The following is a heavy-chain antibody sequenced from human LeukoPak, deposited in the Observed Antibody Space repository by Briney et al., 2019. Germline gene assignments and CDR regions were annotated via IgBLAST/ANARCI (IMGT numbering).Heavy chain of an antibody. D-gene: IGHD4-11*01. CDR1: GFTFTSSA. J-gene: IGHJ6*02. V-gene: IGHV1-58*01. Sequence: SVKVSCKASGFTFTSSAVQWVRQARGQRLEWIGWIVVGSGNTNYAQKFQERVTITRDTSTSTAYMELSSLRSEDTAVYYCAADGTTVHYYYYGMDVWGQGTTVTVSS. CDR2: IVVGSGNT. CDR3: AADGTTVHYYYYGMDV.